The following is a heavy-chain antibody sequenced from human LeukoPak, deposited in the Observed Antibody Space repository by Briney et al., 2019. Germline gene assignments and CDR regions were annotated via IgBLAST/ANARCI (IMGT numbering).Heavy chain of an antibody. CDR3: ARGQQPSDY. D-gene: IGHD5-18*01. Sequence: RSGGSLRLSCAASGFTFSSYEMNWVRQAPGKGLEWLSYISSSGNTVYYADSVKGRFTISRDNATNSLYLQMNSLRAEDTAVYYCARGQQPSDYWGQGTLVTVSS. CDR1: GFTFSSYE. CDR2: ISSSGNTV. J-gene: IGHJ4*02. V-gene: IGHV3-48*03.